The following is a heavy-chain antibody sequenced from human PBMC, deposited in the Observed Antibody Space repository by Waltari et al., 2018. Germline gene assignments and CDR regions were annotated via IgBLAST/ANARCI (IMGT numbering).Heavy chain of an antibody. CDR3: ARGLLPGNAFDI. V-gene: IGHV4-59*01. J-gene: IGHJ3*02. Sequence: QVQLQESGPGLVKPSETLSLTCTVSGGSISSYYWSWIRQPPGKGLEWIGYIYYSGSTNYNPARKSRVTISVDTSKNQCSLKLSSVTAADTAVYYCARGLLPGNAFDIWGQGTMVTVSS. CDR2: IYYSGST. D-gene: IGHD2-21*01. CDR1: GGSISSYY.